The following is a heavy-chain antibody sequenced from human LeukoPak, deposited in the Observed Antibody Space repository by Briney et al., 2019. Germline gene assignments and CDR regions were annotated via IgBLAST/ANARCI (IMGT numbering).Heavy chain of an antibody. D-gene: IGHD3-3*01. CDR3: ARVPPTITIFGVVRPDAFDI. V-gene: IGHV4-30-2*01. J-gene: IGHJ3*02. CDR2: IYHSGST. CDR1: GGSISSGGYY. Sequence: PSETLSLTCTVSGGSISSGGYYWSWIRQPPGKGLEWIGYIYHSGSTYYNPSLKSRVTISVDRSKNQFSLKLSSVTAADTAVYYCARVPPTITIFGVVRPDAFDIWGQGTMVTVSS.